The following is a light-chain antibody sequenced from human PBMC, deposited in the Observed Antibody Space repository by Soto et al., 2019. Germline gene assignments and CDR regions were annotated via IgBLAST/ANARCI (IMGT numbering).Light chain of an antibody. CDR1: SSDVGGYNY. Sequence: QSVLTQPASVSGSPGQSITISCTGTSSDVGGYNYVSWYQQHPGKAPKLMIYEVSNRPSGVSSRFSGSKSGNTASLTISGLQAEDEADYYCQSHDRALNVYLFGTGTKATVL. J-gene: IGLJ1*01. CDR3: QSHDRALNVYL. CDR2: EVS. V-gene: IGLV2-14*01.